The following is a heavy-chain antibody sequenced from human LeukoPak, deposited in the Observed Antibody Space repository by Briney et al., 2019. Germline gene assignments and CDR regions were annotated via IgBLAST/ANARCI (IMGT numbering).Heavy chain of an antibody. V-gene: IGHV3-7*05. D-gene: IGHD4-17*01. CDR2: INQDGSEK. CDR1: GFTFRNYW. CDR3: AKRDFGDCI. J-gene: IGHJ4*02. Sequence: PGGSLRLSCAASGFTFRNYWMIWVRQPPGKGPEWVANINQDGSEKNYADSVKGRFTVSRDNAKNSLYLQMNSLTAEDTAVFYCAKRDFGDCIWGLGTLVTVS.